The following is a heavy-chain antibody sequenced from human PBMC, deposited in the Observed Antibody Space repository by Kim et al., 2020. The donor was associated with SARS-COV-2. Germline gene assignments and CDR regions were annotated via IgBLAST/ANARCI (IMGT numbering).Heavy chain of an antibody. Sequence: SETLSLTCTVSGGSISSSSYYWGWIRQPPGKGLEWIGSIYYSGSTYYNPSLKSRVTISVDTSKNQFSLKLSSVTAADTAVYYCARHGRGIGELLYYYYYGMDVWGQGTTVTVSS. J-gene: IGHJ6*02. CDR1: GGSISSSSYY. D-gene: IGHD3-10*01. CDR2: IYYSGST. CDR3: ARHGRGIGELLYYYYYGMDV. V-gene: IGHV4-39*01.